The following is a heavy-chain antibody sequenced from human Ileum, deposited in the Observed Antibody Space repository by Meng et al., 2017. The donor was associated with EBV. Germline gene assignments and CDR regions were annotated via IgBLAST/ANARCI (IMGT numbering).Heavy chain of an antibody. CDR1: GGSISSGGYY. Sequence: QVQLQESGPGLVKPSQTLFLTCTVSGGSISSGGYYWSWIRQHPGKGLEWIGYIHSSGSTYYNPSLRSRLTISVDTSKNQLSLKVSSVTAADTAVYYCARGLDWTWGYWGQGTLVTVSS. V-gene: IGHV4-31*03. CDR2: IHSSGST. D-gene: IGHD3-9*01. CDR3: ARGLDWTWGY. J-gene: IGHJ4*02.